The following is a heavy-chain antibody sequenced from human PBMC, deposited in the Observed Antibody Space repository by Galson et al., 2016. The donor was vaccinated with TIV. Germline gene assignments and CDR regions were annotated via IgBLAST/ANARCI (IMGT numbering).Heavy chain of an antibody. Sequence: SVKVSCKASGYTFTGYYMHWVRQAPGQGLEWMGWINPNSGDTKYAQKFQGRVTMTRDTSISTAYMELSRLRSDDTAVYYCARDSPHSWSYSWFDYWGQGTLVTVSS. CDR3: ARDSPHSWSYSWFDY. CDR2: INPNSGDT. D-gene: IGHD1-26*01. J-gene: IGHJ4*02. CDR1: GYTFTGYY. V-gene: IGHV1-2*02.